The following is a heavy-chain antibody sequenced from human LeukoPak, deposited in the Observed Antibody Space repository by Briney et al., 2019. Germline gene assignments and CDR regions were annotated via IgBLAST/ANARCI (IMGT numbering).Heavy chain of an antibody. V-gene: IGHV5-51*01. D-gene: IGHD1-20*01. Sequence: GESLKISCKGSGNSFINSWIAWVRQMPGKGLEWMGIIWPDDSDTRYSPSFQGQVTISADKSINTAYLQWSSLKASDTAMYYCARPSITGTTDPFDIWGQGTLVTVS. CDR1: GNSFINSW. CDR2: IWPDDSDT. J-gene: IGHJ3*02. CDR3: ARPSITGTTDPFDI.